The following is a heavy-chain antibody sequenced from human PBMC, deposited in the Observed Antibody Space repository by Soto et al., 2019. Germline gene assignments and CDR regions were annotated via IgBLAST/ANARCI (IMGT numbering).Heavy chain of an antibody. CDR3: ARGDSTGSPTGWFDP. CDR2: ISNYNGDT. Sequence: ASVKVSCKASGYTFTRYSNNWVRQAPGQGLEWVGWISNYNGDTKYAQKFQGRVTLTTDTSTTTTYMDLRSLTSDDTAVYFCARGDSTGSPTGWFDPWGQGTVVTV. CDR1: GYTFTRYS. J-gene: IGHJ5*02. D-gene: IGHD6-19*01. V-gene: IGHV1-18*04.